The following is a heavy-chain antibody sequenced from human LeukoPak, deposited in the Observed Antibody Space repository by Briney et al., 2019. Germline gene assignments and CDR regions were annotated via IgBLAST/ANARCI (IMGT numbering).Heavy chain of an antibody. Sequence: AGGSLRLSCAASGFTVSSNYMSWVRQAPGKGLEWVSVIYSGGGTYYADSVKGRFTISRHNSKNTLYLQMNSLRAEDTAVYYCARAPEWLIFDYWGQGTLVTVSS. CDR1: GFTVSSNY. CDR2: IYSGGGT. V-gene: IGHV3-53*04. CDR3: ARAPEWLIFDY. D-gene: IGHD6-19*01. J-gene: IGHJ4*02.